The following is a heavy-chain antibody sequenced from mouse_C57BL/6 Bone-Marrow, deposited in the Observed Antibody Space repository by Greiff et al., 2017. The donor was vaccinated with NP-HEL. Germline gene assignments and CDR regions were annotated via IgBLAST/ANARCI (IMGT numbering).Heavy chain of an antibody. V-gene: IGHV1-19*01. CDR3: AYSTTVVGDY. Sequence: EVQLQQSGPVLVKPGASVKMSCKASGYTFTDYYMNWVKQSHGKSLEWIGVLNPYNGGTSYNQKFKGQATLTVDKSSSTAYMELNSLTSEDSAVYYGAYSTTVVGDYWGQGTTLTVSS. J-gene: IGHJ2*01. CDR2: LNPYNGGT. CDR1: GYTFTDYY. D-gene: IGHD1-1*01.